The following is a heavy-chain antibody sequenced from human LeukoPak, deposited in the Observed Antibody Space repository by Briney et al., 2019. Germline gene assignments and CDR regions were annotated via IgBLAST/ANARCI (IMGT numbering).Heavy chain of an antibody. CDR3: ARRTHSSSDAFDI. V-gene: IGHV1-69*04. CDR2: IIPILGIA. J-gene: IGHJ3*02. D-gene: IGHD6-13*01. Sequence: SVKVSCKASGGTFSSYAISWVRQAPGQGLEWMGRIIPILGIANYAQKFQGRVTITTDDSTTTAYMELSSLRSEDTAVYYCARRTHSSSDAFDIWGQGTMVTVSS. CDR1: GGTFSSYA.